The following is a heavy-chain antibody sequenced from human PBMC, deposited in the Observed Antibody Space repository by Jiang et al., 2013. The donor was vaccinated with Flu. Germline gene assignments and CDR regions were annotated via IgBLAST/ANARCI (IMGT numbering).Heavy chain of an antibody. J-gene: IGHJ3*02. D-gene: IGHD3-22*01. Sequence: GAEVKKPGASVKVSCKASGYSFTSYYVHWVRQAPGQGLEWMGMIDPYGGNTGYAQELRGRVTMTRDTSTTTVYMELSSLRSDDTAVYYCVRDDSSSYPIWGQGTMVTVSS. CDR2: IDPYGGNT. CDR1: GYSFTSYY. V-gene: IGHV1-46*04. CDR3: VRDDSSSYPI.